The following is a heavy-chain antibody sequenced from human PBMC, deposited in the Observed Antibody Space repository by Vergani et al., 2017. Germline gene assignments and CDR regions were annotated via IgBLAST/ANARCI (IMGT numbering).Heavy chain of an antibody. V-gene: IGHV3-23*01. D-gene: IGHD3-10*01. Sequence: EVQLLESGGGLVQPGGSLRLSCAASGFTFSSYAMSWVRQAPGKGLEWVSAISGSGGSTYYADSVKGRFTISRDNSKNTLYLQMNSLRAEDTAVYYCAKDSILITMVRGVNPRPYYFDYWGQGTLVTVSS. J-gene: IGHJ4*02. CDR1: GFTFSSYA. CDR3: AKDSILITMVRGVNPRPYYFDY. CDR2: ISGSGGST.